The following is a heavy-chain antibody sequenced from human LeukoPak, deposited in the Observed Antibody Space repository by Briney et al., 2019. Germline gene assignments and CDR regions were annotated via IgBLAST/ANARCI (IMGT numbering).Heavy chain of an antibody. Sequence: ASVKVSCKASGYTFTSYYMHWVRQAPGQGLEWMGIINPSGGSTSYAQKFQGRVTMTRDMSTSTVHMELSSLRSEDTAVYYCARSSKQQLVLRWGQGTLVTVSS. J-gene: IGHJ4*02. D-gene: IGHD6-13*01. CDR3: ARSSKQQLVLR. CDR2: INPSGGST. V-gene: IGHV1-46*01. CDR1: GYTFTSYY.